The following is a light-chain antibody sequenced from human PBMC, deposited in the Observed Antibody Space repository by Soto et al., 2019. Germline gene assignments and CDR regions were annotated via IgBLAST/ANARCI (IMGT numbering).Light chain of an antibody. J-gene: IGLJ2*01. CDR3: QSYDSSLSGSV. CDR2: GNN. V-gene: IGLV1-40*01. Sequence: QLVLTQPPSVSGAPGQRVTISCTGSSSNIGAGYDVHWYQQLPGTAPKLLIYGNNNRPSGVPDRFSGSKSGTSASLAITGLQAEDEAGYYCQSYDSSLSGSVFGGGTKLTVL. CDR1: SSNIGAGYD.